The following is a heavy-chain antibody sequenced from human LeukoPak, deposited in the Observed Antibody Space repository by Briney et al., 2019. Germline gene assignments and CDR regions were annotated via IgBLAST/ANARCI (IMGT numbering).Heavy chain of an antibody. Sequence: PSETLSLTCAVYGGSFSGYYWSWIRQPPGKGLEWIGEINHSGSTNYNPSLKSRVTISVDTSKNQFSLKLSSVTAADTAVYYCARGTIAAAGRRVDYWGQGTLVTVSS. J-gene: IGHJ4*02. CDR3: ARGTIAAAGRRVDY. CDR2: INHSGST. V-gene: IGHV4-34*01. CDR1: GGSFSGYY. D-gene: IGHD6-13*01.